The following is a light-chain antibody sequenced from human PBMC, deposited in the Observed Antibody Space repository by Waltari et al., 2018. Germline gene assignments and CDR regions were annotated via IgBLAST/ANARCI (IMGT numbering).Light chain of an antibody. CDR2: GNS. CDR1: ISNIPAGDD. V-gene: IGLV1-40*01. CDR3: QSYDSSLSGYVV. J-gene: IGLJ2*01. Sequence: QSALTQPPSVSGAPGQRVTITCTGSISNIPAGDDVPCYQQLPGTAPKLLIYGNSNRPAGVPDRFSGSKSGTSASLAITGLQAEDEADYYCQSYDSSLSGYVVFGGGTKLTVL.